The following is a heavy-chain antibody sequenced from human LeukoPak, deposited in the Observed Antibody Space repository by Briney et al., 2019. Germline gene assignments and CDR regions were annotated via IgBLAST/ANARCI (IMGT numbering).Heavy chain of an antibody. J-gene: IGHJ5*02. D-gene: IGHD1-14*01. CDR1: GYPFTKWV. CDR3: ATGPRNDP. V-gene: IGHV1-8*01. Sequence: ASVTLSCTPSGYPFTKWVINCARQAAGQRLEWLGSVTHHNRSTSYAQRFRRRLTMSRDTSTTPAYMELRGLRSNDTPVYFCATGPRNDPWGQGTLVTVSS. CDR2: VTHHNRST.